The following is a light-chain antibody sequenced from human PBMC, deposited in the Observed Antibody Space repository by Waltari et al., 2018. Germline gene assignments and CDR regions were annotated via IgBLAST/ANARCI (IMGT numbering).Light chain of an antibody. Sequence: AIRITQSPSSLSASTGDRVTITCRASQGISSYLAWYQQKPGKAPKVLIYAASTLQSGVPSRLSGSGSGTDFTLTISCLQSEDFAIYYCQQYYSNPATFGQGTKVEIK. V-gene: IGKV1-8*01. CDR2: AAS. J-gene: IGKJ1*01. CDR3: QQYYSNPAT. CDR1: QGISSY.